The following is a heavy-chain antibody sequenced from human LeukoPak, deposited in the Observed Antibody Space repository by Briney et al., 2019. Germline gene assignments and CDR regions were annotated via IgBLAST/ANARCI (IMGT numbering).Heavy chain of an antibody. J-gene: IGHJ4*02. CDR1: GFTFSSYA. V-gene: IGHV3-23*01. Sequence: PGGSLRLSCAASGFTFSSYAMSWVRQAQGQGLEWVSAISGSGGSTYYADSVKGRFTISRDSSKNTLYLQMNSLRAEDTAVYAKRRGGLMVYAHGHFDYWGQGTLVTVSS. D-gene: IGHD2-8*01. CDR3: RRGGLMVYAHGHFDY. CDR2: ISGSGGST.